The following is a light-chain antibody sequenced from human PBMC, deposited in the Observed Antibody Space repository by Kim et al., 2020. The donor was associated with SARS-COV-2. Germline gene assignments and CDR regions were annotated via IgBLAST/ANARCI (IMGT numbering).Light chain of an antibody. CDR3: ASYTSTSALGV. Sequence: QSITISCTGTRSDVGGHDNVSWYQHHPGKAPKLIIYDVTNRPSGVSGRFSGSKSGNTASLTISGLQAEDEADYHCASYTSTSALGVFGGGTQLTVL. J-gene: IGLJ7*01. V-gene: IGLV2-14*03. CDR2: DVT. CDR1: RSDVGGHDN.